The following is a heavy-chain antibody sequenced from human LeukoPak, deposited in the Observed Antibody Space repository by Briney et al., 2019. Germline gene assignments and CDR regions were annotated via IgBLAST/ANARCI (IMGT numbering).Heavy chain of an antibody. V-gene: IGHV3-23*01. J-gene: IGHJ4*02. Sequence: GGSLRLSCAASGFTFSSYAMSWVRQAPGKGLEWVSAISGSDGSTYFADSVKGRFTISRDNSKNTLYLQMNSLRVEDTGVYYCAKEEDAYTRYRFDFWGQGTLVTVSS. CDR1: GFTFSSYA. CDR2: ISGSDGST. D-gene: IGHD1-1*01. CDR3: AKEEDAYTRYRFDF.